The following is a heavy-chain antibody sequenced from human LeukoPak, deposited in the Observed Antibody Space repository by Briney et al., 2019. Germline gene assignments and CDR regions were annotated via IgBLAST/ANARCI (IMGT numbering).Heavy chain of an antibody. CDR3: ARDPPYYDILTGYYAAAAFDI. CDR2: ISAYNGNT. CDR1: GYTFTSYG. V-gene: IGHV1-18*01. J-gene: IGHJ3*02. D-gene: IGHD3-9*01. Sequence: GASVKVSRKASGYTFTSYGISWVRQAPGQGLEWMGWISAYNGNTNYAQKLQGRVTMTTDTSTSTAYMELRCLRSDDTAVYYCARDPPYYDILTGYYAAAAFDIWGQGTMVTVSS.